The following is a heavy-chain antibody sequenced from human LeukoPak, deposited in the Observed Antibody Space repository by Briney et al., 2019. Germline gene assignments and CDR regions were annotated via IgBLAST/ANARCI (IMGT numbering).Heavy chain of an antibody. CDR1: GFLLSTSGVG. CDR2: INFNDDQ. Sequence: SGPTLANPTQTLTLTCTFSGFLLSTSGVGVGWIRQPPGKALEWHALINFNDDQRYTPSLKSRLTITQETCKHQVVRTMTHLDPVDTATYYCAHVTIFGVVINWGQGPLVSVPS. D-gene: IGHD3-3*01. CDR3: AHVTIFGVVIN. V-gene: IGHV2-5*01. J-gene: IGHJ4*02.